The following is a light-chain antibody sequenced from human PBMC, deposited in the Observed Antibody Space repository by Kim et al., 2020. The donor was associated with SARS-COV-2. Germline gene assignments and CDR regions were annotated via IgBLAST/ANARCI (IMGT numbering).Light chain of an antibody. CDR1: SPNIEAGYD. CDR2: GNS. Sequence: GVSIACTGISPNIEAGYDVRRYLQLAGTATKLLINGNSIRPSGVPDRFFGCKSGTSTSLAITGLQTEDEADYYCQSYDSSLSGYVFGTGTKVIVL. J-gene: IGLJ1*01. V-gene: IGLV1-40*01. CDR3: QSYDSSLSGYV.